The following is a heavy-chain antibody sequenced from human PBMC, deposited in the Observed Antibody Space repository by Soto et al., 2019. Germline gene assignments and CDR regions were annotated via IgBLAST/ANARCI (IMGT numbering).Heavy chain of an antibody. CDR1: GGSFSGYY. Sequence: QVQLQQWGAGLLKPSETLSLTCAVYGGSFSGYYWSWIRQPPGKGLEWIGEINHSGSTNYNPSLKSRVTITVTTCNTQFSLKPSSVTAADTAVYYCAARGYSSGWPLDYWGQGTLFTVS. D-gene: IGHD6-19*01. CDR2: INHSGST. J-gene: IGHJ4*02. V-gene: IGHV4-34*01. CDR3: AARGYSSGWPLDY.